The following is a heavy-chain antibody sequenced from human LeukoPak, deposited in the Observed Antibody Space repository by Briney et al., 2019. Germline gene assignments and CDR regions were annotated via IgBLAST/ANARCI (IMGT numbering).Heavy chain of an antibody. CDR3: AKDGQGMATIPYDYFQH. J-gene: IGHJ1*01. D-gene: IGHD5-24*01. CDR1: GFTFSSYG. V-gene: IGHV3-30*02. Sequence: GGSLRLSCAASGFTFSSYGMHWVRQAPGKGLEWVAFIRYDGSNKYYADSVKGRFTISRDNSKNTLYLQMNSLRAEDTAVYYCAKDGQGMATIPYDYFQHWGQGTLVTVSS. CDR2: IRYDGSNK.